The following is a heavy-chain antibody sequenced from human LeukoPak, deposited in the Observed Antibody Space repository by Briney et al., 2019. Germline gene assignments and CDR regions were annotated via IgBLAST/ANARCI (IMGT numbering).Heavy chain of an antibody. Sequence: HSGGSLRLSCAASGFTFSSYEMNWVRQAPGKGLEWVGRTRNKANSYTTEYAASVKGRFTISRDDSKNSLYLQMNSLRTEDTAVYYCAALGYNYNTGVDYWGQGTMVTVSS. D-gene: IGHD1-20*01. J-gene: IGHJ4*02. CDR3: AALGYNYNTGVDY. CDR1: GFTFSSYE. CDR2: TRNKANSYTT. V-gene: IGHV3-72*01.